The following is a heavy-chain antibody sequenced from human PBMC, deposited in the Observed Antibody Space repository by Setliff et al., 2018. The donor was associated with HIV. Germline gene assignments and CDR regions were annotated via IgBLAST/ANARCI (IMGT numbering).Heavy chain of an antibody. J-gene: IGHJ5*02. CDR1: GGSISSYY. D-gene: IGHD3-10*01. CDR3: ARDRHSSGLGSYGP. CDR2: IYTSGST. V-gene: IGHV4-4*07. Sequence: SETLSLTCTVSGGSISSYYWSWIRQPAGKGLEWIGRIYTSGSTNYNPSLKSRVTISVDTSKNQFSLKLSSVTAADTAVYYCARDRHSSGLGSYGPWGPGILVTVSS.